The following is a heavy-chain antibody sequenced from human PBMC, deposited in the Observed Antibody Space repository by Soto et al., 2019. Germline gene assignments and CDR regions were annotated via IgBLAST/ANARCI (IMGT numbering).Heavy chain of an antibody. Sequence: SETLSLTCTVSVGSISSYYWSWIRQPAGKGMECIWRIRTTDGADYNPSLKSRVTMSIDTAHNQFYLQLNSLPAADTAVHYCPRGLSSAAALYFEFWGQGAFVTVSS. CDR3: PRGLSSAAALYFEF. CDR1: VGSISSYY. D-gene: IGHD6-13*01. J-gene: IGHJ4*02. CDR2: IRTTDGA. V-gene: IGHV4-4*07.